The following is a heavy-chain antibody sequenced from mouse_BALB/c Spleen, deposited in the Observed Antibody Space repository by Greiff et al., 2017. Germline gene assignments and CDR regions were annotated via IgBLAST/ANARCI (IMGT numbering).Heavy chain of an antibody. D-gene: IGHD1-1*01. V-gene: IGHV5-6*01. Sequence: EVMLVESGGDLVKPGGSLKLSCAASGFTFSSYGMSWVRQTPDKRLEWVATISSGGSYTYYPDSVKGRFTISRDNAKNTLYLQMSSLKSEDTAMYYCARHEGASSYEWIDYWGQGTTLTVSS. J-gene: IGHJ2*01. CDR1: GFTFSSYG. CDR3: ARHEGASSYEWIDY. CDR2: ISSGGSYT.